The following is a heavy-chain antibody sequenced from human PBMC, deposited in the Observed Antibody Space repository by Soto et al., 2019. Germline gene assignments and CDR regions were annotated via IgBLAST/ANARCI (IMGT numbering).Heavy chain of an antibody. CDR1: GGSISSGGYY. J-gene: IGHJ4*02. CDR3: ARVTDSSGYPYFDY. Sequence: SETLSLTCTVSGGSISSGGYYWSWIRQHPGKGLEWIGYIYYSGSTYYNPSLKSRVTISVDTSKNQFSLKLSSVTAADAAVYYCARVTDSSGYPYFDYWGQGTLITVSS. V-gene: IGHV4-31*03. CDR2: IYYSGST. D-gene: IGHD3-22*01.